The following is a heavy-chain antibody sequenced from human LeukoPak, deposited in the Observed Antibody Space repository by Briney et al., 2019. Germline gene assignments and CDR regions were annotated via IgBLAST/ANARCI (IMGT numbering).Heavy chain of an antibody. D-gene: IGHD2-2*01. V-gene: IGHV4-59*08. CDR2: IYYSGST. J-gene: IGHJ6*03. CDR3: ARHGCTSTSCRLYYYYYYYMDV. Sequence: GSLRLSCAASGFTFSSYSMNWVRQAPGKGLEWIGYIYYSGSTHYNPSLKSRVTISVDTSKNQFSLNLSSVTAADTAIYYCARHGCTSTSCRLYYYYYYYMDVWGKGTTVTISS. CDR1: GFTFSSYS.